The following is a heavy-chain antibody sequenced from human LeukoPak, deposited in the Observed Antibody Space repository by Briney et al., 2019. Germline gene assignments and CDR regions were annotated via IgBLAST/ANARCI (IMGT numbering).Heavy chain of an antibody. J-gene: IGHJ4*02. CDR1: GYTFTDYY. Sequence: ASVKVPYKPSGYTFTDYYMHWVRQAPGQGLEWMGWINPNSGGTNYAQKFQGRVTMTRDTSISTAYMELSRLRSDDTAVYYCAKASYYYDSSGYPGYYFDYWGQGTLVTVSS. CDR3: AKASYYYDSSGYPGYYFDY. V-gene: IGHV1-2*02. D-gene: IGHD3-22*01. CDR2: INPNSGGT.